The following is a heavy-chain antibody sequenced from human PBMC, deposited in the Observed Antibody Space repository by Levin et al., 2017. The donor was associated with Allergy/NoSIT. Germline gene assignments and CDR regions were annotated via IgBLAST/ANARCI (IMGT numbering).Heavy chain of an antibody. V-gene: IGHV4-34*01. CDR2: INHAGIT. CDR1: GGSFSDYY. J-gene: IGHJ4*02. Sequence: SETLSLTCAVYGGSFSDYYWNWIRQPPGKGLEWIGEINHAGITNYKPSLKSRVTISVDTPKKQFSLKLSSVTAADTAVYYCARVRLAITTAAYDYWGQGTLVTVSS. CDR3: ARVRLAITTAAYDY. D-gene: IGHD6-13*01.